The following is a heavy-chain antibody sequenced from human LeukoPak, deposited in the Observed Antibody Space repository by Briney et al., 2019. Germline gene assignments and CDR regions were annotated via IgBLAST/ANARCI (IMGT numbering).Heavy chain of an antibody. J-gene: IGHJ6*02. CDR2: ISYDGSNK. V-gene: IGHV3-30*04. CDR1: GFTFSSYA. CDR3: ARDGRFLSGYYYYSGMDV. D-gene: IGHD3-3*01. Sequence: GRSLRLSCAASGFTFSSYAMHWVRQAPGKGLEWVAVISYDGSNKYYADSVKGRFTISRDNSKNTLYLQMNSLRAEDTAVYYCARDGRFLSGYYYYSGMDVWGQGTTVTVSS.